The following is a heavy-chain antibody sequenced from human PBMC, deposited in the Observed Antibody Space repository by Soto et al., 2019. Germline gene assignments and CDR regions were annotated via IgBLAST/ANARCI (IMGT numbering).Heavy chain of an antibody. CDR2: IKGDGSRL. CDR3: ARGLKNYYGVDV. Sequence: EVKVVESGGGLVQPGGSLRLSCAASGFTFTTYWMHWVRQVPGKGLVWVSRIKGDGSRLSYAESVKGRFTISRDNVENTVYLQMGSLRADDTAVYYCARGLKNYYGVDVWGQGTTVTVSS. CDR1: GFTFTTYW. V-gene: IGHV3-74*01. J-gene: IGHJ6*02.